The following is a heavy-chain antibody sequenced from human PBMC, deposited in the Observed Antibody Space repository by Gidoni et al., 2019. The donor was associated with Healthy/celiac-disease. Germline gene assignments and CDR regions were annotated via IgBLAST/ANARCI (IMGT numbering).Heavy chain of an antibody. J-gene: IGHJ6*02. Sequence: APGKGLEWVPAISGSGGSTYYADSVKGRFTISSDNSKNTLYLQMNSLRAEDTAVYYCAKDRPRGYYDSSGYGDMDVWGQGTTVTVSS. CDR2: ISGSGGST. V-gene: IGHV3-23*01. CDR3: AKDRPRGYYDSSGYGDMDV. D-gene: IGHD3-22*01.